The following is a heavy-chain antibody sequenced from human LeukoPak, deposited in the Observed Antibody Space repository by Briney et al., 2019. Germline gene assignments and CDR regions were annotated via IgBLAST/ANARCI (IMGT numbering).Heavy chain of an antibody. D-gene: IGHD4-17*01. V-gene: IGHV3-33*01. J-gene: IGHJ4*02. CDR2: IWYDGSNK. CDR1: GFTFSSYG. Sequence: PRGSLRLSCAASGFTFSSYGMHWVRQAPGKGLEWVAVIWYDGSNKYYADSVKGRFTISRDNSKNTLYLQMNSLRAEDTAVYYCASTMTTGGDFDYWGQGTLVTVSS. CDR3: ASTMTTGGDFDY.